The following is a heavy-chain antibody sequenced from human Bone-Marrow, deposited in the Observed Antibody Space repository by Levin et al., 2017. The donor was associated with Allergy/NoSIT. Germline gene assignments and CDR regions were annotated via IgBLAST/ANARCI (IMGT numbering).Heavy chain of an antibody. J-gene: IGHJ3*02. CDR3: AIYGSGNDYSAFDI. Sequence: GESLKISCAASGFTVSSHHMSWVRQAPGKGLEWVSLIYSGGRGYYADSVRGRLTISRDNSKNTLYLQLKSLRAEDTAVYYCAIYGSGNDYSAFDIWGQGTMVTVSS. V-gene: IGHV3-53*01. D-gene: IGHD3-10*01. CDR2: IYSGGRG. CDR1: GFTVSSHH.